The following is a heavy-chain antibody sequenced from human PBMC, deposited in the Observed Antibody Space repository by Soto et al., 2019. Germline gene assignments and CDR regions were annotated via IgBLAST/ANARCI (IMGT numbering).Heavy chain of an antibody. CDR3: AKDPLGMATISYFAY. D-gene: IGHD5-12*01. J-gene: IGHJ4*02. CDR1: GFTCGGYG. V-gene: IGHV3-23*01. CDR2: ISGSGGST. Sequence: GGSLRICWGASGFTCGGYGMSWVRQAPGWGLEWVSAISGSGGSTYYADSVKGRFTISRDNSKNTLYLQMNSLRAEDTAVYYCAKDPLGMATISYFAYWGQGTLVTVSS.